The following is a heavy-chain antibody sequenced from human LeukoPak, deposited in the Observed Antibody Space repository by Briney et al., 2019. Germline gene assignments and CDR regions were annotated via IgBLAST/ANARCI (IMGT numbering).Heavy chain of an antibody. CDR3: ARGDLSSGWYWFDP. Sequence: SETLSLTCTVSGGSISSHYWSWIRQPPGKGLEWIGYIYYSGSTNYNPSLKSRVTISVDTSKNQFSLKLSSVTAADTAVYYCARGDLSSGWYWFDPWGKGTLVTVSS. V-gene: IGHV4-59*11. D-gene: IGHD6-19*01. J-gene: IGHJ5*02. CDR1: GGSISSHY. CDR2: IYYSGST.